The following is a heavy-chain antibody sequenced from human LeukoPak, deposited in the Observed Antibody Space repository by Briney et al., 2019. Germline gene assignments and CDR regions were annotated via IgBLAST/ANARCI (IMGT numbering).Heavy chain of an antibody. V-gene: IGHV4-59*01. Sequence: KSSETLSLTCTVSGGSISSYYWSWIRQPPGKGLEWIGYIYYSGSTNYNPSLKSRVTISVDTSKNQFSLKLSSVTAADTAVCYCTRETEKWLEFAPGYYHFMDVWGKGTTVTVSS. D-gene: IGHD5-24*01. J-gene: IGHJ6*03. CDR3: TRETEKWLEFAPGYYHFMDV. CDR1: GGSISSYY. CDR2: IYYSGST.